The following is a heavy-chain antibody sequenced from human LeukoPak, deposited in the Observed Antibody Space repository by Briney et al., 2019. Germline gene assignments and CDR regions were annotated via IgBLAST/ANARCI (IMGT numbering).Heavy chain of an antibody. V-gene: IGHV3-23*01. CDR2: ISGSGGST. CDR1: GFTFSSYA. J-gene: IGHJ1*01. CDR3: AKEIYGDPTGGRFQH. D-gene: IGHD4-17*01. Sequence: GGSLRLSCAASGFTFSSYAMSWVRQAPGKGLEWVSVISGSGGSTYYADSVEGRFTVSRDNSKNTLYLQMNSLRAEDTAVFYCAKEIYGDPTGGRFQHWGQGTLVTVSS.